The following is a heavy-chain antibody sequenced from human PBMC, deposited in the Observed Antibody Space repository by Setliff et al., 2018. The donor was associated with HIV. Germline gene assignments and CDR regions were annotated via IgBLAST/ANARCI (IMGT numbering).Heavy chain of an antibody. D-gene: IGHD3-22*01. CDR3: ARIRSWYDSSGYSDY. J-gene: IGHJ4*02. CDR1: SYTFTSYG. Sequence: SVKVSCKASSYTFTSYGISWVRQAPGQGLEWMGLISAHNGKTNNAQKLQGRVTMTTDTSTSTAYMELRSLRSDDTAVYYCARIRSWYDSSGYSDYWGQGTLVTVSS. V-gene: IGHV1-18*01. CDR2: ISAHNGKT.